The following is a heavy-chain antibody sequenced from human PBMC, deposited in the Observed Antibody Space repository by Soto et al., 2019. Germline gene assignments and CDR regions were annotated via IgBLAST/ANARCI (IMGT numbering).Heavy chain of an antibody. J-gene: IGHJ4*02. CDR3: ARSSDSHFDY. CDR1: GGSISSYY. V-gene: IGHV4-59*01. Sequence: SETLSLTCTVSGGSISSYYWSWIRQPPGKGLEWIGYIYYSGSTNYNPSLKSRVTISVDTSKNQFSLKLSSVTAADTAVYYCARSSDSHFDYWGQGTLVNVSS. D-gene: IGHD2-21*01. CDR2: IYYSGST.